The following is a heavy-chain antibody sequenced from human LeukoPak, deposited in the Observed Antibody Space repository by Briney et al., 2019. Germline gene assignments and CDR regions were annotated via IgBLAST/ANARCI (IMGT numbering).Heavy chain of an antibody. CDR1: GFAFISTS. CDR2: IKHDGSEK. CDR3: ARQPIYEAYFDF. J-gene: IGHJ4*02. V-gene: IGHV3-7*01. Sequence: GGSLRLSCAASGFAFISTSIHWVRQAPGKGLEWVANIKHDGSEKTFVDSVKGRFTISRNNAENSLYLQMNSLRAEDTAVYYCARQPIYEAYFDFWGQGTLVTVSS. D-gene: IGHD3-16*01.